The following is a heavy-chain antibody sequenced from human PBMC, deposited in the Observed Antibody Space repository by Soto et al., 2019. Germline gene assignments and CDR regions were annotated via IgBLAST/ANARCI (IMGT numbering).Heavy chain of an antibody. V-gene: IGHV3-30*18. CDR3: AKDADFDTRNLHH. D-gene: IGHD3-22*01. J-gene: IGHJ5*02. CDR1: GFPFSRYE. CDR2: ISHDGSNK. Sequence: HLGGSLRLSCAASGFPFSRYEIHWVRQVPGRGLEWVALISHDGSNKYYVDSVKGRFIISRDNSKNTVYLQMNSLRTEDTALYYCAKDADFDTRNLHHSGQGTLVTVPS.